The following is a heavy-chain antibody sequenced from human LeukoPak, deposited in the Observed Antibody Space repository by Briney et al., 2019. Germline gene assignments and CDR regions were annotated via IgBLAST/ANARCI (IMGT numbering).Heavy chain of an antibody. Sequence: SGGSLRLSCAASGFTFTNYVMTWVRQAPGKGLEWVSAISGSGGSTYYADSVKGRFTISRDNSKNTLYLQMNSLRAEDTAVYYCAKENCGGDCYVDYWGQGTLVTVSS. V-gene: IGHV3-23*01. D-gene: IGHD2-21*02. J-gene: IGHJ4*02. CDR2: ISGSGGST. CDR1: GFTFTNYV. CDR3: AKENCGGDCYVDY.